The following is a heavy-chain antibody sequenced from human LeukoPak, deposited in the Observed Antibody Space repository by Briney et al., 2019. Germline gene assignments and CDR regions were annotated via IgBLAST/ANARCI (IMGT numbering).Heavy chain of an antibody. D-gene: IGHD6-6*01. CDR1: GGSFSGYY. CDR3: ARQNIAARLFDF. Sequence: SETLSLTCAVYGGSFSGYYWSWIRQPPGKGLEWIGEINHSGNTNHNPPLKSRVTISVDTSKNQFSLKLNSVTAADTAVYYCARQNIAARLFDFWGQGTLVTVSS. CDR2: INHSGNT. J-gene: IGHJ4*02. V-gene: IGHV4-34*01.